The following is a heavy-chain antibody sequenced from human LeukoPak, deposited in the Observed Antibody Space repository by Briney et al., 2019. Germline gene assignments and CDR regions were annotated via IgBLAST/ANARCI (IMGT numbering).Heavy chain of an antibody. CDR2: MKQDGSDK. D-gene: IGHD1-26*01. CDR3: ARGRGTYSFDY. Sequence: GGSLRLSCAVPGFTFSGDWMSWVRQAPGKGLEWVANMKQDGSDKHYVDSVKGRFTISRDNAKNTLHLQMNSLRADDTAVYYCARGRGTYSFDYWGQGTLVTVSS. J-gene: IGHJ4*02. V-gene: IGHV3-7*05. CDR1: GFTFSGDW.